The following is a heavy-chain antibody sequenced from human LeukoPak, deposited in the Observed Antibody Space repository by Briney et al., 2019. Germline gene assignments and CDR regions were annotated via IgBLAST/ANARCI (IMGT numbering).Heavy chain of an antibody. CDR2: IYYSGST. V-gene: IGHV4-31*03. CDR1: GGSISSGGYY. D-gene: IGHD2-2*01. Sequence: SETLSLTCTVSGGSISSGGYYWSWIRQHPGKGLEWIGYIYYSGSTYYNPSLKSRVTISVDTSKNQFSLKLSPVTAADTAVYYCARDVVVPAATRNYYYYGMDVWGQGTTVTVSS. J-gene: IGHJ6*02. CDR3: ARDVVVPAATRNYYYYGMDV.